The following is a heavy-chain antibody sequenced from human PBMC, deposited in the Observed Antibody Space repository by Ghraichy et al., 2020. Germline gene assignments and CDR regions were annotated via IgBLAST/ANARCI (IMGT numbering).Heavy chain of an antibody. D-gene: IGHD1-1*01. CDR1: GGSISSSSYY. Sequence: SETLSLTCTVSGGSISSSSYYWGWIRQPPGKGLEWIGNIYYSGSTSYNPSLKSRATISVDTSKNQFFLKLSSVSAADTAVYHCSRQALIGWNDYWGQGTLVTVSS. CDR3: SRQALIGWNDY. CDR2: IYYSGST. J-gene: IGHJ4*02. V-gene: IGHV4-39*01.